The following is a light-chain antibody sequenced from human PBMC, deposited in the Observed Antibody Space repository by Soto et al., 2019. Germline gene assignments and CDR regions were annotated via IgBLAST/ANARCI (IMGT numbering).Light chain of an antibody. CDR2: GAS. V-gene: IGKV3-11*01. CDR3: QQRSNLIT. J-gene: IGKJ5*01. Sequence: TKSEFTVSVSPGEGGAHFCRSSQSVADNLAWFQQKPGQGPRLLIYGASTRATGIPARFSGSGSGTEFTLTISSLEPEDFAVYYCQQRSNLITFGQGTRLEIK. CDR1: QSVADN.